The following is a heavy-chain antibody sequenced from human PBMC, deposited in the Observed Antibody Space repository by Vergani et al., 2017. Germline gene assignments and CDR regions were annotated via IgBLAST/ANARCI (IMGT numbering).Heavy chain of an antibody. CDR3: ATILSRYSSSWYDY. D-gene: IGHD6-13*01. CDR2: FDPEDGET. Sequence: QVQLVQSGAEVKKPGASVRVSCKVSGYTLTELSMHWVRQAPGKGLEWMGGFDPEDGETIYAQTFQGRVTMTEDTSTDTAYMELSSLRSEDTAVYYCATILSRYSSSWYDYWGQGTLVTVSS. V-gene: IGHV1-24*01. CDR1: GYTLTELS. J-gene: IGHJ4*02.